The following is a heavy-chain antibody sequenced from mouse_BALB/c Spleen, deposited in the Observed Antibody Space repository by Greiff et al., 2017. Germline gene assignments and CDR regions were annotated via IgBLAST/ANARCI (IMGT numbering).Heavy chain of an antibody. CDR3: ARRDYGNSFAY. CDR2: ISSGGST. CDR1: GFTFSDYY. V-gene: IGHV5-6-5*01. D-gene: IGHD2-1*01. Sequence: EVKLVESGGGLVKPGGSLKLSCAASGFTFSDYYMYWVRQTPEKRLEWVATISSGGSTYYPDSVKGRFTISRDNARNILYLQMSSLRSEDTAMYYCARRDYGNSFAYWGQGTLVTVSA. J-gene: IGHJ3*01.